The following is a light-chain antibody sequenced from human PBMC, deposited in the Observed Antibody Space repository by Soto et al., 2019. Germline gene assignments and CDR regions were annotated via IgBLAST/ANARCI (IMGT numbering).Light chain of an antibody. CDR2: WAS. CDR1: QSVLYSSNNTNY. Sequence: DIVMTQSPDFLAVSLGERATINCKSSQSVLYSSNNTNYLTWYQQKPGQPPKLLIYWASSRESGVPDRFSGSGSGTDFTLTISSLQXEDVAVYYCQQYYSTPYTFGQGTKLEIK. CDR3: QQYYSTPYT. V-gene: IGKV4-1*01. J-gene: IGKJ2*01.